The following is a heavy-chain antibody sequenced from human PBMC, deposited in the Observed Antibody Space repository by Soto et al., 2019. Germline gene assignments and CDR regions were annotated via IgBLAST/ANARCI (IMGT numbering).Heavy chain of an antibody. CDR3: AHSPSYGGNYYVRSFDY. D-gene: IGHD2-15*01. J-gene: IGHJ4*02. V-gene: IGHV3-30*03. Sequence: PGGSLRLSCAASGFTFSTYGIHWVRQAPGKGLEWVSVISYDGSNKYYADSVKSRLTITKDTSKNQVVLTMTNMDPVDTATYYCAHSPSYGGNYYVRSFDYWGRGTLVTVSS. CDR1: GFTFSTYG. CDR2: ISYDGSNK.